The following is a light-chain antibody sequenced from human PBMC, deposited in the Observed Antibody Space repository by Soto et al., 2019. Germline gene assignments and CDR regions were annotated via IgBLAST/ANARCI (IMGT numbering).Light chain of an antibody. CDR2: GAS. CDR1: QSVSSSN. CDR3: QQFGRSPT. V-gene: IGKV3-20*01. Sequence: EIVLTQSPGTLSLSPGERGTLSCRASQSVSSSNLAWYQQRPGQAPRLLIYGASSRATGIPDRFSGSGSGTDLTLTISRPENEDFEVYYCQQFGRSPTFGQGTKVDIK. J-gene: IGKJ1*01.